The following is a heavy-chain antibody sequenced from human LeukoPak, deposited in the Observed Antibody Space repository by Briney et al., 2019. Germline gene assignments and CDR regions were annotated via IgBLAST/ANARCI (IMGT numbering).Heavy chain of an antibody. CDR1: GGSISSGGYS. CDR2: IYHSGST. Sequence: SETLSLTCAVSGGSISSGGYSWSWIRQPPGKGLEWIGYIYHSGSTYYNPSLKSRVTIPVDRSKNQFSLKLSSVTAADTAVYYCARFNWNYGGMDVWGQGTTVTVSS. V-gene: IGHV4-30-2*01. CDR3: ARFNWNYGGMDV. D-gene: IGHD1-20*01. J-gene: IGHJ6*02.